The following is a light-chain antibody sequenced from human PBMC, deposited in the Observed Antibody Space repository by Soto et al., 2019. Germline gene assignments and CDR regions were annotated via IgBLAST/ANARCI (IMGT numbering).Light chain of an antibody. J-gene: IGLJ1*01. V-gene: IGLV2-23*01. CDR3: CSYAGSSTYV. Sequence: QSALAQPASVSGSPGQSITISCTGTSSDVGNYDLVSWYQQLPGKAPKFILYEGSKRPSGVSNRFSGSKSGNTASLTISGLQAEDEDDYYCCSYAGSSTYVFGTGTKVTV. CDR1: SSDVGNYDL. CDR2: EGS.